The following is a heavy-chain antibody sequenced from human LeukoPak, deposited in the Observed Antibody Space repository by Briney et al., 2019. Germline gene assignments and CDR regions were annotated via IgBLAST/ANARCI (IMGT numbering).Heavy chain of an antibody. CDR1: GGSISSGGYY. V-gene: IGHV4-31*03. Sequence: SETLSLTCTVSGGSISSGGYYWSWLRQHPGKGLEWIGYIYYSGSTYYNPSLKSRVTISVDTSKNQFSLKLSSVTAADTAVYYCARRLTNYYDSSGYPGIFDYWGQGTLVTVSS. D-gene: IGHD3-22*01. CDR3: ARRLTNYYDSSGYPGIFDY. CDR2: IYYSGST. J-gene: IGHJ4*02.